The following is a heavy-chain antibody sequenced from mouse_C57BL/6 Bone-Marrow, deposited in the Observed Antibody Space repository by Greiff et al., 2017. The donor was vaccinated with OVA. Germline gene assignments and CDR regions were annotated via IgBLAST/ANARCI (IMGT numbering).Heavy chain of an antibody. V-gene: IGHV1-54*01. CDR2: INPGSGGT. D-gene: IGHD2-2*01. CDR1: GYAFTNYL. CDR3: ASCPIWFCAMDY. J-gene: IGHJ4*01. Sequence: QVQLQQSGAELVRPGTSVTVSCKASGYAFTNYLIEWVKQRPGQGLEWIGVINPGSGGTNYNEKFKGKATLTADKSSSTAYMQLTRLTSKDSAIDFYASCPIWFCAMDYWGRGTSITVTS.